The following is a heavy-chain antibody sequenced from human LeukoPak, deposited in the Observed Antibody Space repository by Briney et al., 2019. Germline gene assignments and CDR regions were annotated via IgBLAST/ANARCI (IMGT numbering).Heavy chain of an antibody. CDR1: GDSINSLDL. D-gene: IGHD6-13*01. CDR3: AREYMAAAVIVGFDS. CDR2: MYLSGTT. Sequence: SETLSLTCTVSGDSINSLDLWSWVRQPPGKGLEWIGEMYLSGTTHSNPSVKSRVTISIDKSENQFSLKLSSVTAADTAVYYCAREYMAAAVIVGFDSWGQGTLVTVSS. J-gene: IGHJ4*02. V-gene: IGHV4-4*02.